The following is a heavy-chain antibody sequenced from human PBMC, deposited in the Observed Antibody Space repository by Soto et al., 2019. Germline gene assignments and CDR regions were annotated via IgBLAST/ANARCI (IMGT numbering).Heavy chain of an antibody. D-gene: IGHD1-26*01. Sequence: QTLSLTCVVSWDRVSRNRAAWNWLRQSPSRGLEWLGRSYYMSHWYNDYAPSVKSQIITNPDTSKNQFSPQLNSVTPEDTAVYYGARVSSGTCYRKPYCYYYGMDVWGQGTTVTVSS. J-gene: IGHJ6*02. CDR1: WDRVSRNRAA. CDR2: SYYMSHWYN. V-gene: IGHV6-1*01. CDR3: ARVSSGTCYRKPYCYYYGMDV.